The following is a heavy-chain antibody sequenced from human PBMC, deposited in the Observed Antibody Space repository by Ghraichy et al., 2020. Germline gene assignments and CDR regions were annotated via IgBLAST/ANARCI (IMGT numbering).Heavy chain of an antibody. CDR2: IYSGGST. CDR1: GFTVSSNY. V-gene: IGHV3-53*01. CDR3: ASDYGGRESLDY. D-gene: IGHD4-23*01. Sequence: GGSLRLSCAASGFTVSSNYMSWVRQAPGKGLEWVSVIYSGGSTYYADSVKGRFTISRDNPKNTLYLQMNSLRAEDTAVYYCASDYGGRESLDYWGQGTLVTVSS. J-gene: IGHJ4*02.